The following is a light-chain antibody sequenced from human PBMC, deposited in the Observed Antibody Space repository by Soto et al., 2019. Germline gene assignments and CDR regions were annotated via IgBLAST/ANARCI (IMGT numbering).Light chain of an antibody. CDR3: GTWDTSLSAGVL. Sequence: QSVLTQPPSVSAAPGQTVTISCSGSSSNIGNNYVSWYQQLPGTAPKLLIYENNKRPSGIPDRFSGSKSGTSATLGITGLQTGDEADYYCGTWDTSLSAGVLFGGGTKVTVL. CDR1: SSNIGNNY. J-gene: IGLJ2*01. CDR2: ENN. V-gene: IGLV1-51*02.